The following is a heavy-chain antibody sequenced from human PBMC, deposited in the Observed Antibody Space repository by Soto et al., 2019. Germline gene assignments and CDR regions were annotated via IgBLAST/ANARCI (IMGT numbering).Heavy chain of an antibody. CDR1: GFTFSSYA. J-gene: IGHJ6*02. CDR3: ARGKIAAAGYKINYYYYGMDV. V-gene: IGHV3-30-3*01. Sequence: HPGGSLRLSCAASGFTFSSYAMHWVRQAPGKGLEWVAVISYDGSNKYYADSVKGRFTISRDNSKNTLYLQMNSLRAEDTAVYYCARGKIAAAGYKINYYYYGMDVWGQGTTVTVSS. CDR2: ISYDGSNK. D-gene: IGHD6-13*01.